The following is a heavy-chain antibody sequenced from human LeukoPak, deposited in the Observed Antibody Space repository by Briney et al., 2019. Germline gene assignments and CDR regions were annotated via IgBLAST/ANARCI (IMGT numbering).Heavy chain of an antibody. D-gene: IGHD3-10*01. CDR2: IIPILGIA. V-gene: IGHV1-69*04. Sequence: SVKVSCKASGGTFSSYAISWVRQAPGQGLEWMGRIIPILGIANYAEKFQGRVTITADKSTSTAYMELSSLRSEDTAVYYCAREMVRGVIIPKTKNWFDPWGQGTLVTVSS. CDR3: AREMVRGVIIPKTKNWFDP. J-gene: IGHJ5*02. CDR1: GGTFSSYA.